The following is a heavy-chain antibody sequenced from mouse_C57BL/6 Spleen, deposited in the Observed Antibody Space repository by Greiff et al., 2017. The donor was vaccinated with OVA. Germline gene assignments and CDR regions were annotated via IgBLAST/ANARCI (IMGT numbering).Heavy chain of an antibody. CDR3: ARGYGRNAMDY. D-gene: IGHD1-1*01. J-gene: IGHJ4*01. Sequence: EVQLQQSGPVLVKPGASVKMSCKASGYTFTDYYMNWVKQSHGKSLEWIGVINPYNGGTSYNQKFKGKATLTVDKSSSTAYMELNSLTSEDSAVYYCARGYGRNAMDYWGQGTSGAVSS. V-gene: IGHV1-19*01. CDR2: INPYNGGT. CDR1: GYTFTDYY.